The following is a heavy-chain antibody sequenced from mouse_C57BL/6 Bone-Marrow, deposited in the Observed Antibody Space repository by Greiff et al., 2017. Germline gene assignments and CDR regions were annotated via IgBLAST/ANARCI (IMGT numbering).Heavy chain of an antibody. CDR2: IYPGSGNT. Sequence: VQLQQSGPELVKPGASVKISCKASGYSFTSYYIHWVKQRPGQGLEWIGWIYPGSGNTKYNEKFKGKATLTADTSSSTAYMPLSSLTSEDSAVXSCARSITTVDWYFDVWGTGTTVTVSS. D-gene: IGHD1-1*01. CDR3: ARSITTVDWYFDV. V-gene: IGHV1-66*01. J-gene: IGHJ1*03. CDR1: GYSFTSYY.